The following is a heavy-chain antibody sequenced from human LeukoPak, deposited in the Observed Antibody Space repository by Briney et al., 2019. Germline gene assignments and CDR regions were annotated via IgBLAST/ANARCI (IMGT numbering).Heavy chain of an antibody. J-gene: IGHJ5*02. V-gene: IGHV3-30*01. CDR1: GFTFSSYA. CDR3: ARESRWFDP. CDR2: ISYDGSNK. Sequence: GRSLRLSCAASGFTFSSYAMHWVRQAPGKGLEWVAVISYDGSNKYYADSVEGRFTISRDNSKNTLYLQMNSLRAEDTAVYYCARESRWFDPWGQGTLVTVSS.